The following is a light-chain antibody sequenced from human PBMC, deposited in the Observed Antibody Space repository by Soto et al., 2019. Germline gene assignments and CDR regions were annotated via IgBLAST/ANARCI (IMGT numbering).Light chain of an antibody. V-gene: IGKV3-15*01. Sequence: EIVMTQSPATLSVSPGERATLSCRASQSVSSDLAWYEQKPGQAPRLLIYGASTRATGIPARFSGIGSGTEFTLTISSLQSEDFAVYYCQQYNNWPLTFGGGAKVDMK. CDR3: QQYNNWPLT. J-gene: IGKJ4*01. CDR1: QSVSSD. CDR2: GAS.